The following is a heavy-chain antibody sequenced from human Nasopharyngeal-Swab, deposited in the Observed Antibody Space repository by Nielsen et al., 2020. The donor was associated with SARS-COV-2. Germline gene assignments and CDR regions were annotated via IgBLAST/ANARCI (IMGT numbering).Heavy chain of an antibody. D-gene: IGHD3-10*01. CDR1: GFTFDDYA. J-gene: IGHJ4*02. Sequence: GGSLRLSCAASGFTFDDYAMHWVRQAPGKGLEWVSGTSWNSGSIGYADSVKGRFTISRDNAKNSLYLQMNSLRAEDTALYYCAKLPDYYGSGNGDWGQGTLVTVSS. V-gene: IGHV3-9*01. CDR2: TSWNSGSI. CDR3: AKLPDYYGSGNGD.